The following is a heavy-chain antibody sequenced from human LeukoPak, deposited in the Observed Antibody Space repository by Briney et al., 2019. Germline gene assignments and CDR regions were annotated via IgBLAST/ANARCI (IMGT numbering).Heavy chain of an antibody. CDR1: GFTFSSYA. CDR2: ISGSGGST. D-gene: IGHD3-22*01. Sequence: PGGSLRLSCAASGFTFSSYAMSCVRQAPGKGLEWVSAISGSGGSTYYADSVKGRFTISRDNSKNTLYLQMNSLRAEDTAVYYCAKDLYYYDSSGYPPEYFQHWGQGTLVTVSS. J-gene: IGHJ1*01. V-gene: IGHV3-23*01. CDR3: AKDLYYYDSSGYPPEYFQH.